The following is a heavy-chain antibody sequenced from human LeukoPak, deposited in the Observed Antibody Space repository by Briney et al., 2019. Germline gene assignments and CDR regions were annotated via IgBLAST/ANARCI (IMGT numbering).Heavy chain of an antibody. J-gene: IGHJ4*02. V-gene: IGHV3-74*01. CDR1: GINFSNYW. Sequence: PGGSPRLSCAASGINFSNYWMHWVRQAPGKGLVWVSHIIQDGSSTFYADSVRGRFTISRDNAKNTLYLQMNSLRAEDTAVYYCATDDYRGLGYWGQGTLVTVSS. CDR2: IIQDGSST. D-gene: IGHD4-11*01. CDR3: ATDDYRGLGY.